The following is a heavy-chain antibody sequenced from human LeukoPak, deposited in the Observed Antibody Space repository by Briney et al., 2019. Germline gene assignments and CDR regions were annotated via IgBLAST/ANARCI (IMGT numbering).Heavy chain of an antibody. J-gene: IGHJ4*02. V-gene: IGHV4-59*01. Sequence: SQTLSLTCTVSVGSISTYYWSWIRQPPGQGLEWIGHISYTGSSHYNPSLNSRVTMSVDSSKNQFSLKLTSVTAADTAVYYCARVEWELFGFDYWGQGIPVTVSS. D-gene: IGHD1-26*01. CDR2: ISYTGSS. CDR3: ARVEWELFGFDY. CDR1: VGSISTYY.